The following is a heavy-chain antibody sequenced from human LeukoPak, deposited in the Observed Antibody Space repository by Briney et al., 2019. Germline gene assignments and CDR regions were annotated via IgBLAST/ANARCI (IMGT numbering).Heavy chain of an antibody. CDR2: IYYSGNT. D-gene: IGHD3-22*01. V-gene: IGHV4-39*01. J-gene: IGHJ4*02. Sequence: PSETLSLTCTVSGDSIRTSSYYWGWIPQPPGKGLEWIVSIYYSGNTYYNPSLKSRVAISMDTSNSQFSLKLTSVTDADTAVYYCARQFYHDSSGADYWGQGALVTVSS. CDR3: ARQFYHDSSGADY. CDR1: GDSIRTSSYY.